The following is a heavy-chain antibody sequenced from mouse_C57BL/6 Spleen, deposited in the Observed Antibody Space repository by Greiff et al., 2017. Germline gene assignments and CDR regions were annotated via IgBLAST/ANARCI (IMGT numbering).Heavy chain of an antibody. CDR2: ISDGGSYT. D-gene: IGHD2-3*01. Sequence: EVKLMESGGGLVKPGGSLKLSCAASGFTFSSYAMSWVRQTPEKRLEWVATISDGGSYTYYPDNVKGRFTISRDNAKNNLYLQMSHLKSEDTAMYYCARGRDGYYFDYWGQGTTLTVSS. J-gene: IGHJ2*01. CDR1: GFTFSSYA. CDR3: ARGRDGYYFDY. V-gene: IGHV5-4*03.